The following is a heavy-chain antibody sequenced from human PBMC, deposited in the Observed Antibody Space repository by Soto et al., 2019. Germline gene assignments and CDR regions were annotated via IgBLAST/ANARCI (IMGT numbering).Heavy chain of an antibody. CDR2: ISTYNGNT. J-gene: IGHJ4*02. CDR1: GYTFTSYG. V-gene: IGHV1-18*01. D-gene: IGHD1-26*01. Sequence: QVQLVQSGAEVKKPGASVKVSCKASGYTFTSYGLSWVRHAPGQGLEWMGWISTYNGNTNYEQKLQGRVTMTTDTSTSTVYMELRTLISDDTAIYYCARVIGGSSQDYWGEGTIVIVSS. CDR3: ARVIGGSSQDY.